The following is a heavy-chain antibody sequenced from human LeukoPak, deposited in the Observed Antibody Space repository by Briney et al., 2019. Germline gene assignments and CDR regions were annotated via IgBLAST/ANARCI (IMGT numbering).Heavy chain of an antibody. V-gene: IGHV4-34*01. D-gene: IGHD3-3*01. CDR3: ARGRPPPLYTIFGVVITPAFDY. Sequence: PSETLSLTCAVYGGSFSGYYWSWIRQPPGKGLGWIGEINHSGSTNYNPSLKSRVTISVDTSKNQFSLKLSSVTAADTAVYYCARGRPPPLYTIFGVVITPAFDYWGQGTLVTVSS. CDR2: INHSGST. J-gene: IGHJ4*02. CDR1: GGSFSGYY.